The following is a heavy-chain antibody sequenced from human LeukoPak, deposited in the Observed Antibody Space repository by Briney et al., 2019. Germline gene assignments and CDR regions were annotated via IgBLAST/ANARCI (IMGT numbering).Heavy chain of an antibody. D-gene: IGHD5-24*01. CDR1: GGSFSVYY. V-gene: IGHV4-34*01. CDR3: ARDETATSY. Sequence: SETLSLTCAVYGGSFSVYYWSWIRQPPGKGLEWIGEINHSGSTNYNPSLKSRVTISVDTSKNQFSLKVRSVTAADTAVYYCARDETATSYWGQGTLVAVSS. J-gene: IGHJ4*02. CDR2: INHSGST.